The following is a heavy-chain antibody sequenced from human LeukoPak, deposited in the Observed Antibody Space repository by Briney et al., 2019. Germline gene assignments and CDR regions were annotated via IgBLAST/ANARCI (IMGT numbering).Heavy chain of an antibody. D-gene: IGHD6-19*01. CDR3: ARTAGIAVAGTPWGYYYYYMDV. CDR1: GGSISSYY. V-gene: IGHV4-59*12. Sequence: PSETLSLTCTVSGGSISSYYWSWIRQPPGKGLEWIGYIYYSGSTNYNPSLKSRVTISVDTSKNQFSLKLSSVTATDTAVYYCARTAGIAVAGTPWGYYYYYMDVWGKGTTVTISS. CDR2: IYYSGST. J-gene: IGHJ6*03.